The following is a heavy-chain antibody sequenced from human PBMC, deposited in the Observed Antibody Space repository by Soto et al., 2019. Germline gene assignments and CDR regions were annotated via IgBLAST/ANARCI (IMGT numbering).Heavy chain of an antibody. CDR2: IKQDGSEK. CDR3: ATSGGGWLQPPV. CDR1: GFTFRSNW. D-gene: IGHD5-12*01. J-gene: IGHJ4*02. Sequence: GGSLRLSCAASGFTFRSNWMSWVRQAPGKGLEWVANIKQDGSEKYYVDSVKGRLTISRDNAKNSLYLQMNSLRAEDTAVYYCATSGGGWLQPPVWGQGTLVTVSS. V-gene: IGHV3-7*03.